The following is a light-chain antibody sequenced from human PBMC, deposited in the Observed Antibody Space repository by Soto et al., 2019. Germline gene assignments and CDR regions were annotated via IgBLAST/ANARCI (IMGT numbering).Light chain of an antibody. CDR1: QSLSSY. J-gene: IGKJ2*01. Sequence: IVLTQSPATLSLSPGERATLSCRASQSLSSYLAWYQQKPGQAPRLLIYDASNRASGIPPRFSGSGSGTDFTLTISSLEPEDSAVYYCQQRRNWLFGQGTKVEIK. CDR2: DAS. V-gene: IGKV3-11*01. CDR3: QQRRNWL.